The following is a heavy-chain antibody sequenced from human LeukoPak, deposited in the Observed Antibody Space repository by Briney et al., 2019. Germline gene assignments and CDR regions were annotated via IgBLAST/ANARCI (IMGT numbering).Heavy chain of an antibody. Sequence: PSETLSLTCAVYGGSFSGYYWSWIRQPPGKGQEWIGEINHSGSTNYNPSLKSRVTISVDTSKNQFSLKLSSVTAADTAVYYCARVSGGSYGDRPFDYWGQGTLVTVSS. J-gene: IGHJ4*02. V-gene: IGHV4-34*01. D-gene: IGHD4-17*01. CDR1: GGSFSGYY. CDR2: INHSGST. CDR3: ARVSGGSYGDRPFDY.